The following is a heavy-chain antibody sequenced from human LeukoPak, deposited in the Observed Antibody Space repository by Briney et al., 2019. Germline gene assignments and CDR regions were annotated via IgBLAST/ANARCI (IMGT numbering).Heavy chain of an antibody. J-gene: IGHJ4*02. D-gene: IGHD3-22*01. CDR2: ISSSSSTI. CDR1: GFTFSTYS. CDR3: ARGSTYYDSSGQVPFDY. Sequence: GGSLRLSCAAPGFTFSTYSMNWVRQAPGKGLEWVSYISSSSSTIYYADSVKGRFTISRDNAKNSLYLQMNSLRAEDTAVYYCARGSTYYDSSGQVPFDYWGQGTLVTVSS. V-gene: IGHV3-48*01.